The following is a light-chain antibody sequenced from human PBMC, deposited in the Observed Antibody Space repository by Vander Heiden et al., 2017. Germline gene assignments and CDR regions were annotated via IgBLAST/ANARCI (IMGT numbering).Light chain of an antibody. CDR1: QSVSSSY. Sequence: IVLTQSPGTLSLSPGARATLSCMASQSVSSSYLAWYQQKPGQAPRLLIYGASSRATGIPDRFSGSGSGKDFTLTISRLEPEDFAVYYCQQYGSSPRLTFGGGTKVEIK. CDR2: GAS. CDR3: QQYGSSPRLT. J-gene: IGKJ4*01. V-gene: IGKV3-20*01.